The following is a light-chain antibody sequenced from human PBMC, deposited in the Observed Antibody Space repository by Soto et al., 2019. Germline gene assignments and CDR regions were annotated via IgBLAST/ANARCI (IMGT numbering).Light chain of an antibody. CDR2: DAS. V-gene: IGKV3-11*01. CDR3: QHRSNWLGFT. Sequence: EIVLTQSPATLSLSPGERATLSGRASQSVSSYLAWYQQKTGQAPRLLIYDASNRATRIPARFSGSGSGTDFTLTISSLEPEDFAGYYCQHRSNWLGFTFGPGTKVDIK. CDR1: QSVSSY. J-gene: IGKJ3*01.